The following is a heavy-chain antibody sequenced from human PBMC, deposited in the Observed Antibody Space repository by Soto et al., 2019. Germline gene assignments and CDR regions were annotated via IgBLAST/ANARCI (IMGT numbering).Heavy chain of an antibody. V-gene: IGHV3-23*01. J-gene: IGHJ4*02. CDR3: AKRYYGSGTGYDY. Sequence: VQLLESGGGLVQPGGSLRLSCAASGFTFSSYAMSWVRQAPGKGLEWVSAISGSGGSTYYADSVKSRFTISRDNSKNTLYLQMNSLRAEDTAVYYCAKRYYGSGTGYDYWGQGTLVTVSS. CDR1: GFTFSSYA. CDR2: ISGSGGST. D-gene: IGHD3-10*01.